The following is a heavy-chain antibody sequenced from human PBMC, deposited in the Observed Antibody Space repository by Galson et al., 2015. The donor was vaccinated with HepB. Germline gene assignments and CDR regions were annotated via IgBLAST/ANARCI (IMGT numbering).Heavy chain of an antibody. V-gene: IGHV4-30-2*01. CDR1: GGSISSGGYS. Sequence: TLSLTCAVSGGSISSGGYSWSWIRQPPGKGLEWIGYIYHSGSTYYNPSLKSRVTISVDRSKNQFSLKLSSVTAADTAVYYCARGLGRFGELLDYWGQGTLVTVSS. CDR3: ARGLGRFGELLDY. J-gene: IGHJ4*02. D-gene: IGHD3-10*01. CDR2: IYHSGST.